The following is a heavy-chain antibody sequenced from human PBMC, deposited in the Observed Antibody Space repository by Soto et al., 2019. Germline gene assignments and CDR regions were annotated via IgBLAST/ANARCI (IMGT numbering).Heavy chain of an antibody. V-gene: IGHV5-51*01. CDR2: IYPSDSDT. CDR3: ARGGVSTRTFDF. J-gene: IGHJ4*02. D-gene: IGHD3-3*01. CDR1: GYNFACYW. Sequence: GESLKISCKGSGYNFACYWIALVRPMPGKGLELMGIIYPSDSDTRYRPSFQGQVTISADKSISSAYLQWSSLRASDTAMYYCARGGVSTRTFDFWGQGTPVTVSS.